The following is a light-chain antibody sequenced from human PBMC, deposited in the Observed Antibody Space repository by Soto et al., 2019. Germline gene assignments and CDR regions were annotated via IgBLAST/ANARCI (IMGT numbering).Light chain of an antibody. Sequence: EIVLTQSPGTLSMSPGERATLSCRASQSITQSFLASYQQRPGQSPRLLIYGASNRAAGIPGRFSGSGSGTDFSLTISRLETEDFAVYYCQQYDSSHLAFGGGTKVEIK. CDR1: QSITQSF. J-gene: IGKJ4*01. CDR2: GAS. V-gene: IGKV3-20*01. CDR3: QQYDSSHLA.